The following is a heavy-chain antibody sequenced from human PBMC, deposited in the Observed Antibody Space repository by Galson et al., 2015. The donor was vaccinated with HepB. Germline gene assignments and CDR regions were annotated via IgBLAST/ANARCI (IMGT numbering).Heavy chain of an antibody. V-gene: IGHV1-3*01. CDR3: SSAYGGYQPYYFDY. J-gene: IGHJ4*02. CDR1: GYTFSDYA. D-gene: IGHD4-23*01. Sequence: SVKVSCKASGYTFSDYAVHWVRQAPGQRLEWMGWINGGNGNTRDSDNFQDRVTFTRDTSATTAYMELSSLRSEDTAAYYCSSAYGGYQPYYFDYWGQGTLVTVSS. CDR2: INGGNGNT.